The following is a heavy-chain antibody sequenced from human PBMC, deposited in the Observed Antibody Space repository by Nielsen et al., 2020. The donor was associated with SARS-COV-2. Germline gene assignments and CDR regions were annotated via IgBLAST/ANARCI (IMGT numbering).Heavy chain of an antibody. V-gene: IGHV3-20*01. Sequence: GESLKISCAASGFTFDDYGMSWVRQAPGKGLEWVSGINRNGGSTGYADSVKGRFTISRDNAKNSLYLQMNSLRAEDTALYHCARGLIAAAGNWFDPWGQGTLVTVSS. CDR1: GFTFDDYG. CDR3: ARGLIAAAGNWFDP. D-gene: IGHD6-13*01. CDR2: INRNGGST. J-gene: IGHJ5*02.